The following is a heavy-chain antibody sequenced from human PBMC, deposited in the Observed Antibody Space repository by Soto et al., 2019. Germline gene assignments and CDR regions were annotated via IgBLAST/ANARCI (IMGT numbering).Heavy chain of an antibody. CDR2: IYPGDSDT. J-gene: IGHJ6*02. CDR1: GYRFSIYW. CDR3: ARQGSNGAYYYYGMDV. V-gene: IGHV5-51*01. Sequence: GESLKISCKGSGYRFSIYWIAWVRQMPGKGLEGMGIIYPGDSDTRYSPPFQGQVTFSVDKSNNTAYLQWSSLKASDTAMYYCARQGSNGAYYYYGMDVWGQGTAVTVSS. D-gene: IGHD2-8*01.